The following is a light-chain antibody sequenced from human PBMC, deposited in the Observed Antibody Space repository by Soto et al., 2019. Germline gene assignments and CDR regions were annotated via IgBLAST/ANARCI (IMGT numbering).Light chain of an antibody. CDR3: QQYYSTPWT. J-gene: IGKJ1*01. V-gene: IGKV4-1*01. CDR2: WAS. CDR1: QSVLYSSNNKNY. Sequence: DIVMTPSPDSLPVSLGERATINCKSSQSVLYSSNNKNYVAWYQQKPGQPPKLLIYWASTRESGVPDRFSGSGSGTDFTLTISSLQAEDVAVYYCQQYYSTPWTFGQGTKVDIK.